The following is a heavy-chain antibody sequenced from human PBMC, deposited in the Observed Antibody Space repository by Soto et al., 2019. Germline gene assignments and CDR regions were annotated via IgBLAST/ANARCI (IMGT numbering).Heavy chain of an antibody. CDR2: IDPSDSYT. V-gene: IGHV5-10-1*01. Sequence: GESLKISCKGSGYSFTSYWISWVRQMPGKVLEWMGRIDPSDSYTNYSPSFQGHVTISADKSISTAYLQWSSLKASDTAMYYCARATPVVPAAIYWFDPWGQGXLVTVYS. J-gene: IGHJ5*02. D-gene: IGHD2-2*01. CDR1: GYSFTSYW. CDR3: ARATPVVPAAIYWFDP.